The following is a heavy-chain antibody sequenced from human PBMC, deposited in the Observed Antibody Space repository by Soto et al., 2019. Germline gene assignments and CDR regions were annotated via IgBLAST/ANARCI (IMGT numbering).Heavy chain of an antibody. Sequence: QVQVVQSGAEVKKPGASMKVSCKVSGYTFTGYYIHWVRQAPGQGLEWMGWINPTSGGTNYAQKFQGRVTMTRDTSISTAYMELSSLRSDDTAVYYCARDGKGGYYDTSGYYYRYSFDIWGQGTMVTVSS. CDR2: INPTSGGT. J-gene: IGHJ3*02. CDR3: ARDGKGGYYDTSGYYYRYSFDI. D-gene: IGHD3-22*01. V-gene: IGHV1-2*02. CDR1: GYTFTGYY.